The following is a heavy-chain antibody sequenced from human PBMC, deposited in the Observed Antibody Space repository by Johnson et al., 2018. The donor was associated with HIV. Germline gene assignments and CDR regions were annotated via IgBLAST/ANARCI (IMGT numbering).Heavy chain of an antibody. J-gene: IGHJ3*02. CDR2: IYSGGST. V-gene: IGHV3-66*01. CDR3: ARDHSRDEAFDI. Sequence: VQLVESGGGLVKPGGSLRLSCAASGFTVSSNYMSWVRQAPGKGLEWVSVIYSGGSTYYADSVKGRLTISSDNSKNTLYLQMNSLGAEDTAVYYCARDHSRDEAFDIWGQGTMVTVSS. CDR1: GFTVSSNY. D-gene: IGHD5-24*01.